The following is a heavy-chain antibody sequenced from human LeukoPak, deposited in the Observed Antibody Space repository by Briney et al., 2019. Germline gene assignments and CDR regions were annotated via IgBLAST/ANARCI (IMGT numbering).Heavy chain of an antibody. J-gene: IGHJ6*02. D-gene: IGHD6-19*01. Sequence: GGSLRLPCAASGFTFSSYAMSWVRQAPGKGLEWVSAISGSGGSTYYADSVKGRFTISRDNSKNTLYLQMNSLRAEDTAVYYCAKGLSAYSSGWYQYDYYYYGMDVWGQGTTVTVSS. CDR2: ISGSGGST. CDR3: AKGLSAYSSGWYQYDYYYYGMDV. CDR1: GFTFSSYA. V-gene: IGHV3-23*01.